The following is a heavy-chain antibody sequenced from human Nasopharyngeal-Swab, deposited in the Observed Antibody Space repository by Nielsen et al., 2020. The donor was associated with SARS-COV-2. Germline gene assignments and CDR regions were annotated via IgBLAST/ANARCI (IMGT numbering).Heavy chain of an antibody. CDR3: TRDQAYYDILTGSD. CDR2: IRSKAYGGTT. J-gene: IGHJ4*02. V-gene: IGHV3-49*03. Sequence: GESLKIYCPASGFTFGDYAMSWFRQAPGKGLEWVGFIRSKAYGGTTEYAASVKGRFTISRDDSKSIAYLQMNSLKTEDTAVYYCTRDQAYYDILTGSDWGQGTLVTVSS. D-gene: IGHD3-9*01. CDR1: GFTFGDYA.